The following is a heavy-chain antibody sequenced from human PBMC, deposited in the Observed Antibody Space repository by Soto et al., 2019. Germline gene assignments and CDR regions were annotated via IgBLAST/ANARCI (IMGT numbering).Heavy chain of an antibody. CDR2: IYHSGST. J-gene: IGHJ4*02. V-gene: IGHV4-38-2*02. Sequence: RSLTCAVSGYSISSGYYWGWILQPPGKGLEWIWSIYHSGSTYYNSPLTSRVTISVDTSKNQFSLKLISVTAAVTAVYYCARDRSFSVEMATIWDYWGQGTLVTVSS. CDR3: ARDRSFSVEMATIWDY. CDR1: GYSISSGYY. D-gene: IGHD5-12*01.